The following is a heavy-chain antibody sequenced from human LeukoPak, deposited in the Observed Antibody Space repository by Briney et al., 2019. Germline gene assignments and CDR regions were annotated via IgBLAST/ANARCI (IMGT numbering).Heavy chain of an antibody. CDR3: ASVGATTDDAFDI. CDR1: GYSISSAYY. CDR2: IYHSGST. V-gene: IGHV4-38-2*01. D-gene: IGHD1-26*01. J-gene: IGHJ3*02. Sequence: SETLSLTCAVSGYSISSAYYWGWIRQPPGEGLEWIVTIYHSGSTYYNPSLKSRVTISVDTSKNQFSLKLSAVPAADTAVYYCASVGATTDDAFDIWGQGTMVTVSS.